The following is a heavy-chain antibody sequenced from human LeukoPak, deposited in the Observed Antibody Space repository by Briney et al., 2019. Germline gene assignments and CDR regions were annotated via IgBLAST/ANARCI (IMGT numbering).Heavy chain of an antibody. J-gene: IGHJ6*04. V-gene: IGHV3-7*03. CDR3: ARKAYGLDV. CDR1: GFTFSSYW. Sequence: GGSLRLSCAPSGFTFSSYWMSWVRQAPGKGLEWVANIKQDGSEKYYVDSVKGRFTISRDNAKNSLYLQMNSLRADDTAVYHCARKAYGLDVWGKGTTVTVSS. CDR2: IKQDGSEK.